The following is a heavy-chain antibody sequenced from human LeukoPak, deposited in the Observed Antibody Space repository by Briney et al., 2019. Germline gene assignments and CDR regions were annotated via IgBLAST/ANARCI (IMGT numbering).Heavy chain of an antibody. J-gene: IGHJ6*02. D-gene: IGHD2-2*02. CDR3: ARDGGDIVVVPAAIPTYGMDV. Sequence: GGSLRLSCEASGFIFGSFWMTWVRQAPGKGLEWVANIKQDASETYYVDSVKGRFIISRDSPKNSLYLQLNGLRAEDTAVYYCARDGGDIVVVPAAIPTYGMDVWGQGTTVTVSS. CDR1: GFIFGSFW. V-gene: IGHV3-7*01. CDR2: IKQDASET.